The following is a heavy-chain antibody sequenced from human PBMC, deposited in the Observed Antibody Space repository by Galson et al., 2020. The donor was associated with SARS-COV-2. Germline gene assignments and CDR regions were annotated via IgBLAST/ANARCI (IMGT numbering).Heavy chain of an antibody. J-gene: IGHJ3*02. Sequence: GESLKISCKGSGYSFTSYWIGWVRQMPGKGLEWMGIIYPGDSDTRYSPSFQGQVTISADKSISTAYLQWSSLKASDTAMYYCARHGPRYYDFWDDDAFDIWGQGTMVTVSS. CDR1: GYSFTSYW. D-gene: IGHD3-3*01. V-gene: IGHV5-51*01. CDR2: IYPGDSDT. CDR3: ARHGPRYYDFWDDDAFDI.